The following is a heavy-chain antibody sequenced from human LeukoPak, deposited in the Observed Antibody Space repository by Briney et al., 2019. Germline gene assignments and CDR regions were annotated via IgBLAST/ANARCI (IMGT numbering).Heavy chain of an antibody. J-gene: IGHJ4*02. CDR2: INHSGST. CDR3: ASSDYGGNSGADY. CDR1: GGSISSYY. D-gene: IGHD4-23*01. V-gene: IGHV4-34*01. Sequence: PSETLSLTCTVSGGSISSYYWSWIRQPPGKGLEWIGEINHSGSTNYNPSLKSRVTISVDTSKNQFSLKLSSVTAADTAVYYCASSDYGGNSGADYWGQGTLVTVSS.